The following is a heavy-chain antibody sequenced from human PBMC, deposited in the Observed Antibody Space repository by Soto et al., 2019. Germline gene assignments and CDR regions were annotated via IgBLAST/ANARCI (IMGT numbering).Heavy chain of an antibody. CDR3: ARXTVELVSFPINNNWFDP. CDR1: GFSLSTSGMC. J-gene: IGHJ5*02. V-gene: IGHV2-70*01. D-gene: IGHD1-7*01. Sequence: SGPTLVNPTQTLTLTCTFSGFSLSTSGMCVSWIRQPPGKALEWLALIDWDDDKYYSTSLKTRLTISKDTSKNQVVLTMTNMDPVDTATYYCARXTVELVSFPINNNWFDPWGQGTLVPVSS. CDR2: IDWDDDK.